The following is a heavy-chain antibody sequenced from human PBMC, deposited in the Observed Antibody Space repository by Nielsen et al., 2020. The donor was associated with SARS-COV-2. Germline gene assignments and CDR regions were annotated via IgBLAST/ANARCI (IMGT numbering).Heavy chain of an antibody. CDR1: GGSISSGDYY. Sequence: SETLSLTCTVSGGSISSGDYYWSWIRQPPGKGLEWIGYIYYSGSTYYNPSLKSQVTISVDTSKNQFSLKLSSVTAADTALYYCARAADCSSTSCYHYFDYWGQGTLVTVSS. V-gene: IGHV4-30-4*01. CDR2: IYYSGST. J-gene: IGHJ4*02. CDR3: ARAADCSSTSCYHYFDY. D-gene: IGHD2-2*01.